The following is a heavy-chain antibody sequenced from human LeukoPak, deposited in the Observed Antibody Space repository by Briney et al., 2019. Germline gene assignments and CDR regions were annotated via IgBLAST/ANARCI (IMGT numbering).Heavy chain of an antibody. Sequence: PGGSLRLSCAASGFSFTTYWMSWVRQAPGKGLEWVANIKQDGTEKYYVDSVKGRFTISRDNAKNSLYLQMNSLRAEDTAVYYCARGDFLITFGGFILWGQGTLVTVSS. CDR3: ARGDFLITFGGFIL. CDR2: IKQDGTEK. CDR1: GFSFTTYW. J-gene: IGHJ4*02. V-gene: IGHV3-7*03. D-gene: IGHD3-16*01.